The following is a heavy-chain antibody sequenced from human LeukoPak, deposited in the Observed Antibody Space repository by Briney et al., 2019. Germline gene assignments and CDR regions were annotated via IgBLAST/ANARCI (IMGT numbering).Heavy chain of an antibody. CDR2: VYSSGST. CDR3: AREGVRGFQAVAGPFDY. V-gene: IGHV4-4*07. J-gene: IGHJ4*02. D-gene: IGHD6-19*01. CDR1: GGSISGYY. Sequence: SETLSLTCIVFGGSISGYYCSWIRQPAGKGLEWIGRVYSSGSTNYNPSLKSRVTMSVDTSKNQFSLKLTSMTAADTAVYYCAREGVRGFQAVAGPFDYWGQGTLVTVSS.